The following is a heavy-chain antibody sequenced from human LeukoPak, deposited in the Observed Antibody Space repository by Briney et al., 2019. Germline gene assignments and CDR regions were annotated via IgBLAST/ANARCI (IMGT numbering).Heavy chain of an antibody. J-gene: IGHJ4*02. V-gene: IGHV3-7*04. D-gene: IGHD3-10*01. CDR2: IKEDGSEK. Sequence: GGSLRLSCAASGFTFSTFWMTWVRQAPGRGLEWVANIKEDGSEKYYVDSLKGRFTISRDNAKNSLYLQMNSLRAEDTAVYYCARVLWFGGIYYFDYWGQGTLVTVSS. CDR3: ARVLWFGGIYYFDY. CDR1: GFTFSTFW.